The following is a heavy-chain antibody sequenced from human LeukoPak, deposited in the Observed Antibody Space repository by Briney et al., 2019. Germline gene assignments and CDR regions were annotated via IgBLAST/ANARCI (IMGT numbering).Heavy chain of an antibody. Sequence: GRSLRLSCSASGFTLSSHPMHSVRQATGKGLEWVAVISYDGSNKYYADSVKARFTISRDNSKNTLYLQMTSLRAEDTAVYYCARDRRGSGSSFDYWGQGTLVTVSS. D-gene: IGHD3-10*01. CDR3: ARDRRGSGSSFDY. CDR1: GFTLSSHP. J-gene: IGHJ4*02. V-gene: IGHV3-30*04. CDR2: ISYDGSNK.